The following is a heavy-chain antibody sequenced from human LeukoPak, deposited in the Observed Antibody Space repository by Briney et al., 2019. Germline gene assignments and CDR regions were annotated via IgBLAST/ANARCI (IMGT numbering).Heavy chain of an antibody. Sequence: SETLSLTCAVYGGSFSGYYWSWIRQPPGKGLEWIGEINHSGSTNYNPSLKSRVTISVDTSKNQFSLKLSSVTAADTAVYHCARGSSSWYKTTFDYWGQGTLVTVSS. V-gene: IGHV4-34*01. CDR3: ARGSSSWYKTTFDY. J-gene: IGHJ4*02. D-gene: IGHD6-13*01. CDR2: INHSGST. CDR1: GGSFSGYY.